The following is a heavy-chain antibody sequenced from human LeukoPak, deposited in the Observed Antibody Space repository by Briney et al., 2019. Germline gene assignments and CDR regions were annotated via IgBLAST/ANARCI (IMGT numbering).Heavy chain of an antibody. Sequence: SETLSLTRAVSGYSLSSGYDWGWIRQPPGKGLEYIGSIYHNGRTYYNPSLKSRVTISVDTSRNQFFLKLSSGTAADTAVYYCARQGVSCTTNGCLPFGYWGQGTLVTVSS. CDR1: GYSLSSGYD. V-gene: IGHV4-38-2*01. D-gene: IGHD2-8*01. J-gene: IGHJ4*02. CDR2: IYHNGRT. CDR3: ARQGVSCTTNGCLPFGY.